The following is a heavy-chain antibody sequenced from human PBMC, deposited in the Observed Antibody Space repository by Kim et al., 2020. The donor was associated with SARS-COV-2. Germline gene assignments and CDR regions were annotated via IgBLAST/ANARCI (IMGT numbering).Heavy chain of an antibody. CDR1: GFTFNNYG. CDR2: ISYDGNNK. CDR3: AKDPTYFGFWSAFGLNYYYGMDV. J-gene: IGHJ6*02. V-gene: IGHV3-30*18. D-gene: IGHD3-3*01. Sequence: GGSLRLSCAASGFTFNNYGMHWVRQAPGKGLEWVAVISYDGNNKYYADSVKGRFTISRDNSRNTLFLQMNSLRAEDTAVYYCAKDPTYFGFWSAFGLNYYYGMDVWGQGTTVTVSS.